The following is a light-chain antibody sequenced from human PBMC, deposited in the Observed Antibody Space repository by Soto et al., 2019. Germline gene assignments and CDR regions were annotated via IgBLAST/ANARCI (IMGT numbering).Light chain of an antibody. CDR3: GTWDGSPNTVV. Sequence: QSVLTQTPSVSAAPGQKVTISCSGSNSNIGKNYVSWYRQLPGTAPKLLIYEDDKRPSGIPDRFSGSKSGTSSTLAITGLQTGDEADYYCGTWDGSPNTVVFGGGTKLTVL. CDR2: EDD. J-gene: IGLJ3*02. V-gene: IGLV1-51*01. CDR1: NSNIGKNY.